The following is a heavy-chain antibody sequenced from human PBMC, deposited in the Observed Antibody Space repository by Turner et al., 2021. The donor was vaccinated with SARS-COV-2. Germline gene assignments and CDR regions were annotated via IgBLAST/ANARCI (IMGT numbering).Heavy chain of an antibody. Sequence: EVQLVQSRAEVNTPGVSLKISCKGSGYSFTRYLIGWVRQVPGKGLRWMGNIDPGDSDTRYSPSFQGQVTISADKSISTAYLQWSSLKASDTARYYCARREWGGSLGHIDYWGQGTLVTVSS. CDR1: GYSFTRYL. CDR2: IDPGDSDT. V-gene: IGHV5-51*01. D-gene: IGHD3-3*01. J-gene: IGHJ4*02. CDR3: ARREWGGSLGHIDY.